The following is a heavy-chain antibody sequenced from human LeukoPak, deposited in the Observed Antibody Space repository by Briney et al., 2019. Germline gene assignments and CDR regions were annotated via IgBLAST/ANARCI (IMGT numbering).Heavy chain of an antibody. J-gene: IGHJ4*02. CDR2: IIPILGIA. Sequence: SVKVSCKASGGTFSSYAISWVRQAPGQGLEWMGRIIPILGIANYAQKFQGRVTITADKSTSTAYMELSSLRSEDTAVYYCARVGVVAATRGIGYWGQGTLVTVSS. D-gene: IGHD2-15*01. CDR3: ARVGVVAATRGIGY. CDR1: GGTFSSYA. V-gene: IGHV1-69*04.